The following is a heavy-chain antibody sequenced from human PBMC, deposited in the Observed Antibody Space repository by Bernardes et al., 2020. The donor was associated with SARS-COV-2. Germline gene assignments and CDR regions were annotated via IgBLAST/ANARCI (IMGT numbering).Heavy chain of an antibody. CDR3: VKRRAIFELWAGNFDY. CDR1: GFILSDYY. J-gene: IGHJ4*02. D-gene: IGHD5-18*01. V-gene: IGHV3-11*04. Sequence: GGSLRLSCAASGFILSDYYMSWFRQAPGKGLEWVSYISRTGDTIYYAESVEGRFTISRDNARTSLYLQMNSLRDDDTAVYYCVKRRAIFELWAGNFDYWGQGTLVTVSS. CDR2: ISRTGDTI.